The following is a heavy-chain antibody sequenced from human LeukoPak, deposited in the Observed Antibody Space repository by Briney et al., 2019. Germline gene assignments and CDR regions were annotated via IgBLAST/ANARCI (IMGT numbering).Heavy chain of an antibody. CDR3: ARVPITLADTKDAKYFQH. Sequence: AGGSLRLSCAASGFTFSRYWMHWVRQAPGKGLVWVSRINSDGSSTSYADSVKGRVTISRDNAKNTLYLQMNSLRAEDTAVYYCARVPITLADTKDAKYFQHWGQGTLVTVSS. D-gene: IGHD6-19*01. CDR2: INSDGSST. V-gene: IGHV3-74*01. CDR1: GFTFSRYW. J-gene: IGHJ1*01.